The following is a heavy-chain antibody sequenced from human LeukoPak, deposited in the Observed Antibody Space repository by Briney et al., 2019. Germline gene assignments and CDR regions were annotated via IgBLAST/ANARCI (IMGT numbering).Heavy chain of an antibody. J-gene: IGHJ4*02. Sequence: SETLSLTCTVSGGSISSGDYYWSWIRQPPGKGLEWIGYIYYSGSTYYNPSLKSRVTISVDTSKNQFSLKLSSVTAADTAVNYCARGQQLPEYYFDYWGQGTLVTVSS. CDR2: IYYSGST. CDR3: ARGQQLPEYYFDY. D-gene: IGHD6-13*01. CDR1: GGSISSGDYY. V-gene: IGHV4-30-4*01.